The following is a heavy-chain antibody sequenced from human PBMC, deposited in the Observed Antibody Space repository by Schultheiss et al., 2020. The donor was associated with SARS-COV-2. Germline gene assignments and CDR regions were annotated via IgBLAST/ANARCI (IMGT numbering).Heavy chain of an antibody. CDR3: ARDGEATGYYFDY. CDR1: GFTFSSYA. Sequence: GGSLRLSCAASGFTFSSYAMHWVRQAPGKGLEWVAVISYDGSKKYYADSVKGRFTISRDNSKNTLYLQMNSLRAEDTAVYYCARDGEATGYYFDYWGQGTLVTVSS. J-gene: IGHJ4*02. CDR2: ISYDGSKK. D-gene: IGHD5-12*01. V-gene: IGHV3-30*04.